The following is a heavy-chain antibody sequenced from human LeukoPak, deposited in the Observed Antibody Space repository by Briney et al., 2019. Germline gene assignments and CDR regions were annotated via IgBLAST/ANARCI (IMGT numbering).Heavy chain of an antibody. D-gene: IGHD5-18*01. V-gene: IGHV4-39*07. CDR1: GFTFSSYG. Sequence: GSLRLSCAASGFTFSSYGMHWVRQAPGKGLEWIGSIYYSGSTYYNPSLKSRVTISVDTSKNQFSLKLSSVTAADTAVYYCVSGQLWLCDYWGQGTLVTVSS. CDR2: IYYSGST. CDR3: VSGQLWLCDY. J-gene: IGHJ4*02.